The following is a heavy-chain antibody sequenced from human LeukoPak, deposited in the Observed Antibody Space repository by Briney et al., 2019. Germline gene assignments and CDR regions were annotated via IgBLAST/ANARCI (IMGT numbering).Heavy chain of an antibody. CDR1: GFTFSSYA. CDR2: ISGSGGST. CDR3: AKGPDRNYYFDY. D-gene: IGHD3-22*01. Sequence: GGSLRLSYAASGFTFSSYAMSWVRQAPGKGLEWVSAISGSGGSTYYADSVKGRFTISRDNSKNTLYLQMNSLRAEDTAVYYCAKGPDRNYYFDYWGQGTLVTVSS. V-gene: IGHV3-23*01. J-gene: IGHJ4*02.